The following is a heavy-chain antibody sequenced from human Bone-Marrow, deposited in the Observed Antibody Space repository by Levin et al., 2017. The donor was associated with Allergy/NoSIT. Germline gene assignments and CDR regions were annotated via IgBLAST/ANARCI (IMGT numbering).Heavy chain of an antibody. CDR1: GYIFTNYV. V-gene: IGHV1-3*04. CDR2: INTGNADT. Sequence: ASVKVSCKAFGYIFTNYVIHWVRQAPGQRLEWMAWINTGNADTKYSQKFQDRVILSRDTSANTAYMDLSSLRSEDTAAYYCAIGYYASSSGYDAFDIWGQGTMVTVSS. J-gene: IGHJ3*02. D-gene: IGHD3-3*01. CDR3: AIGYYASSSGYDAFDI.